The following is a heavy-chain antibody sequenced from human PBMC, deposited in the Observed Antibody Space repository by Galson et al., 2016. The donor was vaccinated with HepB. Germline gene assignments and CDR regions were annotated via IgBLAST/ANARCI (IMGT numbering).Heavy chain of an antibody. J-gene: IGHJ6*02. V-gene: IGHV3-33*01. Sequence: SLRLSCAASGFTLSNYAMHWVRQAPGMGLEWVALIWYDGSNKYYADSVKGRFTISRDNSKYTLYLQMNSLRAEDTAVYFCARPIRPYYYYYGMDVWGQGTTVTVSS. CDR2: IWYDGSNK. CDR3: ARPIRPYYYYYGMDV. CDR1: GFTLSNYA.